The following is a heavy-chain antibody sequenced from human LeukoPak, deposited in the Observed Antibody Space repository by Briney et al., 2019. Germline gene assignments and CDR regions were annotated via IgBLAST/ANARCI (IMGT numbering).Heavy chain of an antibody. CDR3: AREEWYSSSPGPFDY. CDR2: IYTSGST. D-gene: IGHD6-6*01. CDR1: GGSISSGSYY. V-gene: IGHV4-61*02. Sequence: SETLSLTCTVSGGSISSGSYYWSWIRQPAGKGLEWIGRIYTSGSTNYNPSLKSRVTISVDTSKNQFSLKLSSVTAADTAVYYCAREEWYSSSPGPFDYWGQGTLVTVSS. J-gene: IGHJ4*02.